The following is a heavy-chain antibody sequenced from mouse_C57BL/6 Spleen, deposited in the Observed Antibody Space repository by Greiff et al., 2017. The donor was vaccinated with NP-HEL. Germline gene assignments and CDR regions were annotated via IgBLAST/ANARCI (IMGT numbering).Heavy chain of an antibody. Sequence: VQLQESGPELVKPGASVKISCKASGYAFSSSWMNWVKQRPGKGLEWIGRIYPGDGDTNYNGKFKGKATLTADKSSSTAYMQLSSLTSEDSAVYFWAKGTTGYFDVWGTGTTVTVSS. CDR2: IYPGDGDT. CDR3: AKGTTGYFDV. D-gene: IGHD1-1*01. CDR1: GYAFSSSW. J-gene: IGHJ1*03. V-gene: IGHV1-82*01.